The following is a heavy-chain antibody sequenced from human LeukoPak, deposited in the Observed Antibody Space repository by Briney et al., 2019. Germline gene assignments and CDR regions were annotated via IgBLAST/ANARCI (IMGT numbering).Heavy chain of an antibody. CDR3: ARASSKQLAGYLPDGFDI. V-gene: IGHV3-21*01. CDR1: GFTFSSYS. D-gene: IGHD3-9*01. J-gene: IGHJ3*02. CDR2: ISSSGTYV. Sequence: GGSLRLSCAASGFTFSSYSMNWVRQAPGKGLEWVSSISSSGTYVYYADSVKGQFTISRDNAKNSLPLQMNSLRADDAAVYYCARASSKQLAGYLPDGFDIWGQGTMVTVSS.